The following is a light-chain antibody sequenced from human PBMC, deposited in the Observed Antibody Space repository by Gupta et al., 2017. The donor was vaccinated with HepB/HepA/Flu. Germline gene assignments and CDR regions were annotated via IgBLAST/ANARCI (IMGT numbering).Light chain of an antibody. CDR1: PSVRSK. CDR2: GAS. V-gene: IGKV3-15*01. J-gene: IGKJ3*01. Sequence: IVMTPSPATLPVSPGEIATLSCRASPSVRSKLAWYQQKPGQAPRLLIYGASTGATGIPARFSGSGSGTDFTLTISSLQSEDFAVYYCQQYNTWPLTFGPGTNVDIK. CDR3: QQYNTWPLT.